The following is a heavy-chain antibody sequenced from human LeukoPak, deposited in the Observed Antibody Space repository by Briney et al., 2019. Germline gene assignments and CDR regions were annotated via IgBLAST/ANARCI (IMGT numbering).Heavy chain of an antibody. D-gene: IGHD2-8*01. CDR3: ARGQWGSTAGHFDY. CDR1: GGSFSGYY. J-gene: IGHJ4*02. V-gene: IGHV4-34*01. Sequence: PSETLSLTCAVYGGSFSGYYWSWIRQPPGKGLEWIGEINHSGSTNYNPSLKSRVTISVDTSKNQFSLKLSSVTAADTAVYYCARGQWGSTAGHFDYWGQGTLVTVSS. CDR2: INHSGST.